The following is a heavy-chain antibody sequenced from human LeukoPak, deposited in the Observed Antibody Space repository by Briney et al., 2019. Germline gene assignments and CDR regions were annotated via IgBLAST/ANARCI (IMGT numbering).Heavy chain of an antibody. CDR1: GFTFDDYA. CDR2: ISWNSGSI. J-gene: IGHJ3*02. V-gene: IGHV3-9*03. D-gene: IGHD4-17*01. Sequence: SLRLSCAASGFTFDDYAMHWVRQAPGKGLEWVSGISWNSGSIGYADSVKGRFTISRDNAKNSLYLQMNSLRAEDMALYYCAKADGDSDAFDIWGQGTMVTVSS. CDR3: AKADGDSDAFDI.